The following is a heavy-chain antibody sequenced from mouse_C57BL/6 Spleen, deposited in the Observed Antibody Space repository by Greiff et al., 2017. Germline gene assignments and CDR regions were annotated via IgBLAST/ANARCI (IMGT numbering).Heavy chain of an antibody. V-gene: IGHV1-54*01. CDR1: GYAFTNYL. J-gene: IGHJ2*01. Sequence: VQLQQSGAELVRPGTSVKVSCKASGYAFTNYLIEWVKQRPGQGLEWIGVINPGSGGTNYNEKFKGKATLTADKSSSTAYMQLSSLTSEDSAVXFCARSGYYGSSPYYFDYWGQGTTLTVAS. CDR2: INPGSGGT. CDR3: ARSGYYGSSPYYFDY. D-gene: IGHD1-1*01.